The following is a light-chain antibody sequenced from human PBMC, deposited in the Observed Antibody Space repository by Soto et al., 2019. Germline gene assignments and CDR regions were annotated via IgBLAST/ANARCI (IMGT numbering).Light chain of an antibody. Sequence: QSVLTQPPSVSGAPGQRVTISCTGGTSNIGAGYDVHWYQQLPGTAPKLLIYGNSNRPSGVPDRFSGSKSGTSASLAITGLQAEDEGDYYCQSNDSSLSGSVFGTGTKVTVL. CDR3: QSNDSSLSGSV. CDR2: GNS. CDR1: TSNIGAGYD. J-gene: IGLJ1*01. V-gene: IGLV1-40*01.